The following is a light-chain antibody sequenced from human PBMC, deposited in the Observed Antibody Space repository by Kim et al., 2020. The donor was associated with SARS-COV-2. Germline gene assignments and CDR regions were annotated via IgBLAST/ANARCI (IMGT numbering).Light chain of an antibody. Sequence: DIQMTQSPSSLSASVGDRVTITCRTTQSICSHLNWYQQKPGRAPKLLISAASTLQGGVPSRFSGSGSETDFTLTISSLQPEDFATYCCQQRNITPFTFGPGTKVDIK. V-gene: IGKV1-39*01. CDR1: QSICSH. CDR3: QQRNITPFT. CDR2: AAS. J-gene: IGKJ3*01.